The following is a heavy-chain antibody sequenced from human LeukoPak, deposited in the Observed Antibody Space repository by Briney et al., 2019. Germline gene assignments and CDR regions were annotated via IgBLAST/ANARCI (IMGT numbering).Heavy chain of an antibody. CDR1: GFSLSNYG. J-gene: IGHJ4*02. D-gene: IGHD5-18*01. CDR2: IWFDGSNR. Sequence: QAGGSLRLSCAASGFSLSNYGMHWVRQAPGKGLEWVGVIWFDGSNRHYADSVKGRFTISRDNAKNSLYLQMNSLRAEDTAVYYCAREPTAMILWGQGTLVTVSS. V-gene: IGHV3-33*01. CDR3: AREPTAMIL.